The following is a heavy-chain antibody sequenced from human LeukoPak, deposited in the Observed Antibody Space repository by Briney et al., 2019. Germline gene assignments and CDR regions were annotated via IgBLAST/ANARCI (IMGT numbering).Heavy chain of an antibody. V-gene: IGHV4-59*01. Sequence: PSETLSLTCTVSGGSISSYYWSWIRQPPGKGLEWIGYIYYSGSTNYNPSLKSRVTISVDTSKNQFSLKLSSVTAADTAVYYCARLGDSSGYYGFDYWGQGTLVTVSS. J-gene: IGHJ4*02. CDR1: GGSISSYY. CDR2: IYYSGST. CDR3: ARLGDSSGYYGFDY. D-gene: IGHD3-22*01.